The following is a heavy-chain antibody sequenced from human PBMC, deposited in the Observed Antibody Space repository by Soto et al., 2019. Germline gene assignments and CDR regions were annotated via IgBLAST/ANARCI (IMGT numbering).Heavy chain of an antibody. Sequence: PGGSLRLSCAASGFTLSSYAMSWVRQAPGKGLEWVSAISGSGGSTYYAESVKGRFTISRDNSKNTLYLQMNSLRAEDTAVYYCAKALDSNPYYYYGMDVWGQGTTVTVSS. CDR1: GFTLSSYA. V-gene: IGHV3-23*01. J-gene: IGHJ6*02. CDR3: AKALDSNPYYYYGMDV. D-gene: IGHD6-13*01. CDR2: ISGSGGST.